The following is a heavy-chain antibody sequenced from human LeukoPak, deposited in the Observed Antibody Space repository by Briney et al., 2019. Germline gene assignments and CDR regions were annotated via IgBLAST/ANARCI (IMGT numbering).Heavy chain of an antibody. V-gene: IGHV3-15*01. CDR3: TTDRIPDAFDI. J-gene: IGHJ3*02. Sequence: PGGSLRLSCAASGFTFRNAWMSWVRQAPGKGLEWVGRIKSKTDGGTTDYAAPVKGRFTISRDDSKNTLYLQMNSLKTEDTAVYYCTTDRIPDAFDIWGQGTMVTVSS. CDR2: IKSKTDGGTT. CDR1: GFTFRNAW.